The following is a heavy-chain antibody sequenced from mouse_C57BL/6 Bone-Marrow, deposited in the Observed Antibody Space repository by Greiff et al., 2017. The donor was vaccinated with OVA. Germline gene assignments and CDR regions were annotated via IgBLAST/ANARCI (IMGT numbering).Heavy chain of an antibody. D-gene: IGHD2-5*01. V-gene: IGHV1-63*01. CDR2: IYPGGGYT. CDR3: ARNSKGAWFAY. CDR1: GYTFTNYW. J-gene: IGHJ3*01. Sequence: VQLVESGAELVRPGTSVKMSCKASGYTFTNYWIGWAKQRPGHGLEWIGDIYPGGGYTNYNEKFKGKATLTADKSSSTAYMQFSSLTSEDAAIYYCARNSKGAWFAYWGQGTLVTVSA.